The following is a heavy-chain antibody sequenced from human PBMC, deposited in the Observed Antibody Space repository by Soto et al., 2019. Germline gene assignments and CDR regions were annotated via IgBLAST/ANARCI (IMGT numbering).Heavy chain of an antibody. CDR3: ARDPNDSSAYYHHYYYGMDV. V-gene: IGHV1-3*01. CDR1: GYKFTSYG. Sequence: GASVQVSCKASGYKFTSYGIHWVRQAPGQRLEWTGWINAGNGNTKYSEKFQGRVTITRDTSASTAYLELSSLRSEDTAVYYCARDPNDSSAYYHHYYYGMDVWGQGTTVTVSS. J-gene: IGHJ6*02. CDR2: INAGNGNT. D-gene: IGHD3-22*01.